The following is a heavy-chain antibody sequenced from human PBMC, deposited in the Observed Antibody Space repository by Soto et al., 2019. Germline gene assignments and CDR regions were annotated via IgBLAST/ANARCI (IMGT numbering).Heavy chain of an antibody. D-gene: IGHD3-10*01. Sequence: QVQLVQSGAEVKKPGASVKVSCKASGYTFTSYYMHWARQAPVQGLEWMGIINPSGGSTSYAQKFQGRVTMTRDTSTSTVYMELSCLRSEDTAVYYCARVRDYYGSGSYAFDYWGQGTLVTVSS. V-gene: IGHV1-46*03. CDR3: ARVRDYYGSGSYAFDY. CDR2: INPSGGST. CDR1: GYTFTSYY. J-gene: IGHJ4*02.